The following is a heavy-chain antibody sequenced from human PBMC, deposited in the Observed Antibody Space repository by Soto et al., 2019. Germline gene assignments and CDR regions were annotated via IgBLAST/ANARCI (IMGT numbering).Heavy chain of an antibody. CDR1: GGSISSYY. D-gene: IGHD6-19*01. J-gene: IGHJ4*02. CDR3: ARELGAVAGGGHFDY. CDR2: IYYSGST. Sequence: QVQLQESGPGLVKPSETLSLTCTVSGGSISSYYWSWIRQPPGKGLEWIGYIYYSGSTNYNPSLKRRVTISVDTSKNQFSLKLSAVTAADTAVYYCARELGAVAGGGHFDYWGQGTLVTVSS. V-gene: IGHV4-59*01.